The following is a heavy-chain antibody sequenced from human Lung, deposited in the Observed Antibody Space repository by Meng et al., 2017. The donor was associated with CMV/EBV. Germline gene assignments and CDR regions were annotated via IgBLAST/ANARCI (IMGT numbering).Heavy chain of an antibody. J-gene: IGHJ5*02. CDR2: IYYSGST. D-gene: IGHD3-22*01. V-gene: IGHV4-39*01. Sequence: SETLSLTCTVSGGSISSSSYYWGWIRQPPGKGLEWIGSIYYSGSTYYNPSLKSRVTISVDTSKNQFSLKLSSVTAADTAVYYCARQSPSQYYYDSSGFHNWLDPXGHGXLVXGSS. CDR3: ARQSPSQYYYDSSGFHNWLDP. CDR1: GGSISSSSYY.